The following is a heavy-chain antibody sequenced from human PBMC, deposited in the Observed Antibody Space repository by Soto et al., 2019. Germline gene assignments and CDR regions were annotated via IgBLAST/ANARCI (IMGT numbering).Heavy chain of an antibody. CDR1: GGTFSSYA. CDR3: ARGAEGLVITMVRGFYGMDV. V-gene: IGHV1-69*12. D-gene: IGHD3-10*01. CDR2: IIPIFGTA. J-gene: IGHJ6*02. Sequence: QVQLVQSGAEVKKPGSSVKVSCKASGGTFSSYAISWVRQAPGQGLEWMGGIIPIFGTANYAQKFQGRVTITADESTSTAYMELSSLRSEDTAVYYCARGAEGLVITMVRGFYGMDVWGQGTTVTVSS.